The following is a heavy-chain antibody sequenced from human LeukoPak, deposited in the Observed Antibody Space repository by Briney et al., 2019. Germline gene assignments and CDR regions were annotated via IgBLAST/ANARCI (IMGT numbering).Heavy chain of an antibody. Sequence: AGGSLRLSCAASGFTFDDYAMHWVRQAPGKGLEWVAFIRYDGSTKSYADSVKGRFTISRDNSESTLYLQMNSLRAEDTAVYYCLAFSTAGTSYWGRGTLVTVSS. V-gene: IGHV3-30*02. D-gene: IGHD3/OR15-3a*01. CDR2: IRYDGSTK. CDR3: LAFSTAGTSY. J-gene: IGHJ4*02. CDR1: GFTFDDYA.